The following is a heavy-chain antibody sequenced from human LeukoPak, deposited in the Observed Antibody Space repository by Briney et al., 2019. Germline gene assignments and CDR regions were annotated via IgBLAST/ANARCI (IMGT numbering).Heavy chain of an antibody. CDR2: ISAYNGNT. Sequence: GASVKVSCKASGYTFTSYGISWVRQAPGQGLEWMGWISAYNGNTNYAQKLQGRVTMTTDTSTSTAYMELRSLRSDDTAVYYCARDQGGSSGYYYEGLAFDIWGQGTMVTVSS. CDR1: GYTFTSYG. CDR3: ARDQGGSSGYYYEGLAFDI. V-gene: IGHV1-18*01. J-gene: IGHJ3*02. D-gene: IGHD3-22*01.